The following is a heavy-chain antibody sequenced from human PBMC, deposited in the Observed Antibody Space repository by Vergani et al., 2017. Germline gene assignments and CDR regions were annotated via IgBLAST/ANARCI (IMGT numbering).Heavy chain of an antibody. D-gene: IGHD2/OR15-2a*01. CDR3: ARGNKQLRPRAFDL. V-gene: IGHV4-61*02. J-gene: IGHJ3*01. CDR1: GASINNDFYY. Sequence: QVQLQESGPGLVKPSQTLSLTCTVSGASINNDFYYWHWIRPPAGKGLEWIGRIYVSGITDYNSSLQSRVSMSVDTSKTQFSLTLSSVTAADTAVYYCARGNKQLRPRAFDLWGQRTMVTVSS. CDR2: IYVSGIT.